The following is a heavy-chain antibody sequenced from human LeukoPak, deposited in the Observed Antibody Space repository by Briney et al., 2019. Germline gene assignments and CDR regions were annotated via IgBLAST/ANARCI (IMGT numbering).Heavy chain of an antibody. D-gene: IGHD6-13*01. J-gene: IGHJ4*02. Sequence: SETLSLTCAVSGGSISSSNWWSWVRQPPGKGLEWIGEIYHSGSTNYNPSLKSRVTISVDKSKNQFSLKLSSVTAADTAVYYCAKDGGIAAVTASSFCDYWGQGTLVTVSS. V-gene: IGHV4-4*02. CDR1: GGSISSSNW. CDR2: IYHSGST. CDR3: AKDGGIAAVTASSFCDY.